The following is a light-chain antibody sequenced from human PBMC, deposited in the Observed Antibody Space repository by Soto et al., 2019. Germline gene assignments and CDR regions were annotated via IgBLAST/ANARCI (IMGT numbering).Light chain of an antibody. CDR2: GTS. Sequence: IVMAQSPATLSVSPGERAALSCRASQSVSTNLAWYQQKPGQAPRLLIYGTSTRATGIPARFSGGGSGTEYPLTINSHPHEVFVVYFYHHNNFCPTFGQGTKVDI. CDR1: QSVSTN. J-gene: IGKJ1*01. V-gene: IGKV3-15*01. CDR3: HHNNFCPT.